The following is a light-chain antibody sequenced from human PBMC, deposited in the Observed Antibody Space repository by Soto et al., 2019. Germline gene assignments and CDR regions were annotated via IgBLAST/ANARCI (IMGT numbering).Light chain of an antibody. Sequence: IQMTQSPSSVSASVGDRVTITCQASQDISNYLNWYQQKPGKAPKLLIYDASNLETGVPSRFSGSGSGTDFTLTISSLQPEDFATYYCQQLHDYPITFGQGTRLEIK. CDR1: QDISNY. CDR2: DAS. V-gene: IGKV1-33*01. CDR3: QQLHDYPIT. J-gene: IGKJ5*01.